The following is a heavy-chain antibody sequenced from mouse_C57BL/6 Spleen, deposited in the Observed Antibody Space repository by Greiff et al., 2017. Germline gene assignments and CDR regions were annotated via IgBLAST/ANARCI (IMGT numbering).Heavy chain of an antibody. J-gene: IGHJ4*01. CDR2: IRSKSNNYAT. CDR1: GFSFNTYA. V-gene: IGHV10-1*01. CDR3: VRDWVYAMDY. Sequence: EVKLMESGGGLVQPKGSLKLSCAASGFSFNTYAMNWVRQAPGKGLEWVARIRSKSNNYATYYADSVKDRFTISRDDSESMLYLQMNNLKTEDTSMYYCVRDWVYAMDYWGQGTSVTVSS. D-gene: IGHD4-1*01.